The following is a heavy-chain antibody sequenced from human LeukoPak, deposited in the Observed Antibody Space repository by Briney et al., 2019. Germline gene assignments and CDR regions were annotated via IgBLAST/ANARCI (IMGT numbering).Heavy chain of an antibody. J-gene: IGHJ3*02. CDR2: INPSDGST. V-gene: IGHV1-46*01. Sequence: ASVSVSCKASGYTFTNYYMHWVRQAPGQGLEWRGGINPSDGSTSYAQKFQRRLTLPRDTSPSTVYMELSSLRSEATAVYYCARDSDIVAVPAALYAFDMWGQGTMVTVSS. CDR1: GYTFTNYY. D-gene: IGHD2-2*01. CDR3: ARDSDIVAVPAALYAFDM.